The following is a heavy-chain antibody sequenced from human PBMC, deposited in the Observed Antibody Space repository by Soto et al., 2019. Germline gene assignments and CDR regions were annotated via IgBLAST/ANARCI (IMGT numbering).Heavy chain of an antibody. V-gene: IGHV4-59*01. CDR3: ARIPGLGEWLVNYYYYGMDV. D-gene: IGHD6-19*01. Sequence: SETLSLTCTVSGGSISSYYWSWIRQPPGKGLEWIGYIYYSGSTNYNPSLKSRVTISVDTSKNQFSLKLSSVTAADTAVYYCARIPGLGEWLVNYYYYGMDVWGQGTTVTVSS. J-gene: IGHJ6*02. CDR2: IYYSGST. CDR1: GGSISSYY.